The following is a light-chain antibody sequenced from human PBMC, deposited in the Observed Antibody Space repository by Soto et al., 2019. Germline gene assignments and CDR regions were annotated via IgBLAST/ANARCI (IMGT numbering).Light chain of an antibody. Sequence: DIQMTQSPSTLSASVGDRVTITCRASQSISDWLAWYQQRPGKAPELLIYDASSLESGVSSRFSGSGSGTEFTLTISSLQPEDFANYYCQQYNSFSTFGQGTKVEIK. CDR2: DAS. J-gene: IGKJ1*01. V-gene: IGKV1-5*01. CDR1: QSISDW. CDR3: QQYNSFST.